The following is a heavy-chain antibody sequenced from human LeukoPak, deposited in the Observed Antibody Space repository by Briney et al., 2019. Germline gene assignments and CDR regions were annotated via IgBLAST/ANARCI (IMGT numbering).Heavy chain of an antibody. J-gene: IGHJ5*02. D-gene: IGHD3-10*01. CDR3: AKDLMRDKWFGES. V-gene: IGHV3-30*04. CDR2: ISYDGSNE. Sequence: GGSLRLSCAASGFTVSSHVMHWVRQAPGKGLEWVAIISYDGSNEYYADSVKGRFTISRDNSKNTLYLQMNSLRVEDTAVYYCAKDLMRDKWFGESWGQGTLVTVSS. CDR1: GFTVSSHV.